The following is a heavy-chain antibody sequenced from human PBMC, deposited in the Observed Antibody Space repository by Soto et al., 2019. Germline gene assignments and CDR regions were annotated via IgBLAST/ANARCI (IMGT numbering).Heavy chain of an antibody. Sequence: PGGSLRLSCGASGFTFSDYYISWIRQAPGKGLEWVSYISSSGSTIYYADSVKGRFTISRDNAKNSLYLQMNSLRAEDTAVYYCASFWASPDYDILTGPGAFDIWGQGTMVTVSS. D-gene: IGHD3-9*01. J-gene: IGHJ3*02. CDR3: ASFWASPDYDILTGPGAFDI. CDR1: GFTFSDYY. CDR2: ISSSGSTI. V-gene: IGHV3-11*01.